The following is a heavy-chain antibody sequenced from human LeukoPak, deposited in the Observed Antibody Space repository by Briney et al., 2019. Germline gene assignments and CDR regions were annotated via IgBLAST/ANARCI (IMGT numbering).Heavy chain of an antibody. D-gene: IGHD4-17*01. V-gene: IGHV4-39*01. J-gene: IGHJ4*02. CDR1: GGSISSSSYY. Sequence: SETLSLTCTVSGGSISSSSYYWGWLRQPPGKGLEWIGSIYYSGSTYYNPSLKSRVTISVDTSKNQFSLKLSSVTAADTAVYYCARLLYTDYGDYGVDYWGQGTLVTVSS. CDR3: ARLLYTDYGDYGVDY. CDR2: IYYSGST.